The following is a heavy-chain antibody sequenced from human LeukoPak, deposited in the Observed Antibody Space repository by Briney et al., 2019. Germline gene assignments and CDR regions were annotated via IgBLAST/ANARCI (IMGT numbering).Heavy chain of an antibody. V-gene: IGHV1-69*01. D-gene: IGHD3-22*01. CDR2: IIPIFGIA. CDR3: ARVSESLNYYDSSGYYYRFDY. CDR1: GGTFSSYA. J-gene: IGHJ4*02. Sequence: AASVKVSCKASGGTFSSYAISWVRQAPGQGLEWMGGIIPIFGIANYAQKFQGRVTITADESTSTAYMELSSLRSEDTAVYYCARVSESLNYYDSSGYYYRFDYWGQGTLVTVSS.